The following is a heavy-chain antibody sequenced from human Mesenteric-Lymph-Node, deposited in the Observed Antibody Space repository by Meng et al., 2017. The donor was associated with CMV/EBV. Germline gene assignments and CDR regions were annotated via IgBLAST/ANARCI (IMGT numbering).Heavy chain of an antibody. CDR2: IYGTGIT. V-gene: IGHV4-61*08. CDR1: GVSVTSGAYH. Sequence: QVQMPGLGPGLVKPSETLSLTCIVSGVSVTSGAYHWSWIRQYPGKGLEWIGYIYGTGITIYNPSLKSRVTILLETSKNQFSLKLNSVTTADTAVYYCAKSRSSTPGIVDDWGQGTLVTVSS. J-gene: IGHJ4*02. CDR3: AKSRSSTPGIVDD. D-gene: IGHD2/OR15-2a*01.